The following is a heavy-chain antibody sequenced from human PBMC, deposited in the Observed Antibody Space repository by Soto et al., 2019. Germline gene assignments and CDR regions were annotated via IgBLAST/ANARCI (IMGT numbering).Heavy chain of an antibody. V-gene: IGHV3-30*18. CDR2: ISYDGSNE. J-gene: IGHJ6*02. D-gene: IGHD3-22*01. CDR1: GFSFSHYG. Sequence: GGSLRLSCAASGFSFSHYGFHWVRQAPGKGLEWVAVISYDGSNEYYADSVKGRFTISRDNSKNTLYLQMNSLRAEDTAVYYCAKMMVVITTYSDMDVWSQGTTVTVSS. CDR3: AKMMVVITTYSDMDV.